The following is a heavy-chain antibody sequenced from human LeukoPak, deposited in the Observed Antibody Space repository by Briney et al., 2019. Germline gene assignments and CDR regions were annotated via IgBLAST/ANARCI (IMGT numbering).Heavy chain of an antibody. D-gene: IGHD3-3*01. CDR1: GYSLTELS. J-gene: IGHJ4*02. CDR3: ATRSGDFWSGYVN. Sequence: ASVKVSCKVSGYSLTELSMQWVRQAPGQGPECMGGFDPEENKMIYARKFQGRVTMTEDTYTDTAYMELSSLRSEDTAIYYCATRSGDFWSGYVNWGQGTLVTVSS. CDR2: FDPEENKM. V-gene: IGHV1-24*01.